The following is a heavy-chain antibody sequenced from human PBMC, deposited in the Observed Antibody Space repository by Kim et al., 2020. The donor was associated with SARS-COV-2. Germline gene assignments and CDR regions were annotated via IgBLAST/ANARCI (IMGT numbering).Heavy chain of an antibody. V-gene: IGHV3-11*06. Sequence: GGSLRLSCAASGFTFSDYYMSWIRQAPGKGLEWVSYISSSSSYTNYADSVKGRFTISRDNAKNSLYLQMNSLRAEDTAVYYCARPRYYYDSSGYYGKSINWFDPWGQGTLVTVSS. D-gene: IGHD3-22*01. J-gene: IGHJ5*02. CDR3: ARPRYYYDSSGYYGKSINWFDP. CDR2: ISSSSSYT. CDR1: GFTFSDYY.